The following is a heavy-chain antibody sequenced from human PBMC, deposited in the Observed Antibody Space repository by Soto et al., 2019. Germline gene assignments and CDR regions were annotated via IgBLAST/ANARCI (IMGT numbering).Heavy chain of an antibody. CDR3: ARHVPAAGYYYGMDV. V-gene: IGHV1-69*12. J-gene: IGHJ6*02. CDR1: GGTFSSYA. Sequence: QVQLVQSGAEVKKPGSSVKVSCKASGGTFSSYAISWVRQAPGQGLEWMGGIIPIFGTANYAQKFQGRVTITANESTSTADMELSSLRSEDTAVYYCARHVPAAGYYYGMDVWGQGTTVTVSS. CDR2: IIPIFGTA. D-gene: IGHD2-2*01.